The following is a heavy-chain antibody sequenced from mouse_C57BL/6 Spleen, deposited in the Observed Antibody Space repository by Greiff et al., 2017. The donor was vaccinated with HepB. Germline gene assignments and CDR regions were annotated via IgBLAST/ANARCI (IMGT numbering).Heavy chain of an antibody. CDR3: ARRGSSGYGAMDY. V-gene: IGHV1-82*01. CDR1: GYAFSSSW. CDR2: IYPGDGDT. D-gene: IGHD3-2*02. Sequence: QVQLQQSGPELVKPGASVKISCKASGYAFSSSWMNWVKQRPGKGLEWIGRIYPGDGDTNYNGKFKGKATLTADKSSSTAYMQLSSLTSEDSAVYFCARRGSSGYGAMDYWGQGTSVTVSS. J-gene: IGHJ4*01.